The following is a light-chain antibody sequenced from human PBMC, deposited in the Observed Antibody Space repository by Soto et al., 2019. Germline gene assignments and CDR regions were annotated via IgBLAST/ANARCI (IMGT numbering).Light chain of an antibody. J-gene: IGKJ1*01. V-gene: IGKV1-39*01. Sequence: DIQMTQSPSSLSASVEDRVTITCRASQSISSYLNWYQQKPGKAPKLLIYAASSLQSGVPSRFSGSGSGTDFTLTISSLQPDDFATYYCQHYNVYPWTFGQGTKV. CDR3: QHYNVYPWT. CDR1: QSISSY. CDR2: AAS.